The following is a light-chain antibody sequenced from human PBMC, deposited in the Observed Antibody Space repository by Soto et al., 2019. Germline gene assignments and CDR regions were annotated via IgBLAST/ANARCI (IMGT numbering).Light chain of an antibody. CDR1: SSDVGGYNY. V-gene: IGLV2-14*01. Sequence: QSALTQPASVSGSPGQSITISCTGTSSDVGGYNYVSWYQQHPGKAPKLMIYDVSNRPSGVSNRFSGSKSGNTASLTISGIKAEDEADYYCSSYTSSSTPHYVFGTGTKLTV. J-gene: IGLJ1*01. CDR3: SSYTSSSTPHYV. CDR2: DVS.